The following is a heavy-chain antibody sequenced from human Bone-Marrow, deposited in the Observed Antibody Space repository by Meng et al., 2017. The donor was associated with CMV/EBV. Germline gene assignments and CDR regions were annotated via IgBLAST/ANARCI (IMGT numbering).Heavy chain of an antibody. CDR3: ARDRTAARLNWFDP. CDR2: IYYSGST. Sequence: SETLSLTCTVSGGSVSSGSYYWSWIRQPPGKGLEWIGYIYYSGSTNYNPSLKSRVTISVDTSKNQFSLKLSSVTAADTAVYYCARDRTAARLNWFDPWGQGTLVTVSS. V-gene: IGHV4-61*01. CDR1: GGSVSSGSYY. J-gene: IGHJ5*02. D-gene: IGHD6-6*01.